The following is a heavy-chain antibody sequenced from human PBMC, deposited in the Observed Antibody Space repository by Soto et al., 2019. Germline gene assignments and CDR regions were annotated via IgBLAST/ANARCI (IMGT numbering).Heavy chain of an antibody. CDR3: ARIYYDFWSGYYMPEDY. Sequence: GASVNVSCKASGYTLTSYGISWVRQAPGQGLEWMGWISAYNGNTNYAQKLQGRVTMTTDTSTSTAYMELRSLRSDDTAVYYCARIYYDFWSGYYMPEDYWGQGTLVTVSS. D-gene: IGHD3-3*01. J-gene: IGHJ4*02. CDR1: GYTLTSYG. CDR2: ISAYNGNT. V-gene: IGHV1-18*01.